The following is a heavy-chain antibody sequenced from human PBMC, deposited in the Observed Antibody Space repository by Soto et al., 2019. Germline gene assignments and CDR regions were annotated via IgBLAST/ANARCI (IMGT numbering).Heavy chain of an antibody. D-gene: IGHD6-6*01. CDR1: GFTFSSYA. V-gene: IGHV3-23*01. Sequence: GGSLRLSCAASGFTFSSYAMSWVRQAPGKGLGWVSAISGSGGSTYYADSVKGRFTISRDNSKNTLYLQMNSLRAEDTAVYYCAKDLQAARVSAGWGQGTLVTVSS. J-gene: IGHJ4*02. CDR3: AKDLQAARVSAG. CDR2: ISGSGGST.